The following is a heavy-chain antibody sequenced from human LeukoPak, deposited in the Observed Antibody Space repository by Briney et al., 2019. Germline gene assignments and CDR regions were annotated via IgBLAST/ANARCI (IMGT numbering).Heavy chain of an antibody. CDR3: AGASGSYDY. D-gene: IGHD1-26*01. J-gene: IGHJ4*02. CDR1: GFTFSIYG. V-gene: IGHV3-33*01. Sequence: PGRSLRLSCEASGFTFSIYGMHWVRQFPGKGLEWVAVIWNDGSNKYYADSVKGRFTISRDNSKNTLFLQMNSLRAEDTAVYYCAGASGSYDYWGQGTLVTVSS. CDR2: IWNDGSNK.